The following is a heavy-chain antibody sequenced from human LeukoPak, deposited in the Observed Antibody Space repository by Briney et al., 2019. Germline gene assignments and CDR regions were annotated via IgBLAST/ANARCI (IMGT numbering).Heavy chain of an antibody. V-gene: IGHV3-66*01. J-gene: IGHJ4*02. D-gene: IGHD3-22*01. CDR3: ASPGDSSGYCY. Sequence: GGSLRLSRAASGFTVSSNYMSWVRQAPGKGLEWVSVIYVGGSTFYADSVKGRFTISRDNSKNTLYLQMNSLRAEDTVVYYCASPGDSSGYCYWGQGTLVTVSS. CDR1: GFTVSSNY. CDR2: IYVGGST.